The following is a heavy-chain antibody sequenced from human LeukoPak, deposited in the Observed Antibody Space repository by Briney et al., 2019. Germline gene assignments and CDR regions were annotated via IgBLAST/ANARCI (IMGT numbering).Heavy chain of an antibody. V-gene: IGHV4-38-2*01. CDR2: LYNNGNS. CDR1: GYSVSSGFF. D-gene: IGHD1-1*01. Sequence: PSETLSLTCAVSGYSVSSGFFWGWIRQPPGKGLEWIATLYNNGNSHYNPSLKRRVTISVDTSKNQFSLKMSSVTAADTAVYYCTRGVALSDHGIIDSWGQGTLASVSS. CDR3: TRGVALSDHGIIDS. J-gene: IGHJ4*02.